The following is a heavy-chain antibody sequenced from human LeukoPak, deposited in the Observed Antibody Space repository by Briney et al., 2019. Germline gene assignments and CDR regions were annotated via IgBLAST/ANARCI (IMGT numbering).Heavy chain of an antibody. V-gene: IGHV1-2*02. CDR2: INPNSGGT. CDR1: GYTFTCYY. D-gene: IGHD3-22*01. Sequence: GASVKVSCKASGYTFTCYYMHWVRQAPGQGLEWMGWINPNSGGTNYAQKFQGRVTMTRDTSISTAYMELSRLRSDDTAVYYCARAKNERITMIVVVKPPDYWGQGTLVTVSS. J-gene: IGHJ4*02. CDR3: ARAKNERITMIVVVKPPDY.